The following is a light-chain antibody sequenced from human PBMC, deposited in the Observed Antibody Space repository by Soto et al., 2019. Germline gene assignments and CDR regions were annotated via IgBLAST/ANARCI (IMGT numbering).Light chain of an antibody. J-gene: IGKJ1*01. CDR2: AAS. Sequence: IQLTQSPSSLSASVGDRATVTCRASQGIGTYLVWYQQKRGKAPKLLIYAASSLQRGVPSRFSGRGSGTDFTLTISSLQPEDFATYYCQQSYSTLWTFGQGTKVDIK. CDR1: QGIGTY. CDR3: QQSYSTLWT. V-gene: IGKV1-39*01.